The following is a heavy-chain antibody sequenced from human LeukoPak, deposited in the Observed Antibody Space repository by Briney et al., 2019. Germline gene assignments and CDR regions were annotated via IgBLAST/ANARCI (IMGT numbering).Heavy chain of an antibody. V-gene: IGHV4-59*01. J-gene: IGHJ5*02. CDR1: GGSISSYY. CDR2: IYYSGST. CDR3: ARVVIAPRRFDP. D-gene: IGHD3-22*01. Sequence: SETLSLTCTVSGGSISSYYWSWIRQPPGKGLEWIGYIYYSGSTNYNPSLKSRVTISVDTSKNQFSLKLSSVTAADTAMYYCARVVIAPRRFDPWGQRTLVTVSS.